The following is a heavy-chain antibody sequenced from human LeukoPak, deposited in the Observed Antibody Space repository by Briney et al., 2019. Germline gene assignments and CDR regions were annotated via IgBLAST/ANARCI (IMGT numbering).Heavy chain of an antibody. D-gene: IGHD6-13*01. CDR1: GFTFNNYG. V-gene: IGHV3-30*02. J-gene: IGHJ5*02. Sequence: GGSLRLSCAASGFTFNNYGMHWVRQAPGKGLEWVAFIRYDGNNKYYADSMKGRFTISRDNSKNTLYLQMNSLRAEDTAVYYCAKDRSEDQQLRWFDPWGQGTLVTVSS. CDR3: AKDRSEDQQLRWFDP. CDR2: IRYDGNNK.